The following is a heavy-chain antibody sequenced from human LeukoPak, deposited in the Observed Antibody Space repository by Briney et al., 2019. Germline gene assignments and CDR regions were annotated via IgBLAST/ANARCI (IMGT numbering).Heavy chain of an antibody. CDR1: SESFSSYY. CDR2: ISHRGST. J-gene: IGHJ6*04. CDR3: ARLSVIPSALRIFNFYYYSVDV. D-gene: IGHD2-2*01. Sequence: SETLSLTCAVYSESFSSYYWRWLRQPPGKGPEWIGEISHRGSTNYHPFLESRVTISVDTSKKQFSLNLRSVTAADTAVYYCARLSVIPSALRIFNFYYYSVDVWGKGTPVTVSS. V-gene: IGHV4-34*01.